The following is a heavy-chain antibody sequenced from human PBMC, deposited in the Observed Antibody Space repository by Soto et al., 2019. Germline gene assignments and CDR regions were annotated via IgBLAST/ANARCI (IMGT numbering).Heavy chain of an antibody. V-gene: IGHV4-31*03. Sequence: QVQLQESGPGLVKPSQTQSITCTVSGGSISSGGYYWSWIRQHPGKGLEWIGYIYYSGSTYYNPSLKSRVTISVDTSKNQFSLKLSSVTAADTAVYYCARVPEVRGVDPRFDYWGQGTLVTVSS. CDR3: ARVPEVRGVDPRFDY. J-gene: IGHJ4*02. CDR1: GGSISSGGYY. CDR2: IYYSGST. D-gene: IGHD3-10*01.